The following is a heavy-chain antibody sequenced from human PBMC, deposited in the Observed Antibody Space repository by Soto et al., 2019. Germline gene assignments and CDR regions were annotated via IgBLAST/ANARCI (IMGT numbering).Heavy chain of an antibody. CDR2: INPNSGGT. D-gene: IGHD3-16*02. J-gene: IGHJ4*02. CDR1: GYTFTGYY. V-gene: IGHV1-2*04. Sequence: QVQLVQSGAEVKKPGASVKVSCKASGYTFTGYYMHWVRQAPGQGLEWMGWINPNSGGTNYAQKFQGWVTTTRDTSLSTAYMELSRLRSDDTAVYYCARGVAYVWGSYRYFDFDYWGQGALVTVSS. CDR3: ARGVAYVWGSYRYFDFDY.